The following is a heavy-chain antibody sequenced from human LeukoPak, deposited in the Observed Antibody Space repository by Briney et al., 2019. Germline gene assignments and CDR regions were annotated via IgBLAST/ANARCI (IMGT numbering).Heavy chain of an antibody. D-gene: IGHD1-26*01. J-gene: IGHJ5*02. CDR1: GYTFTGYY. CDR3: ARAWVGGVIYYWFDP. CDR2: INPNSGGT. Sequence: VASVKVSCKASGYTFTGYYMHWVRQAPGQGLEWMGWINPNSGGTNYAQKFQGRVTMTRDTSISTAYMELSRLRSDDTAVYYCARAWVGGVIYYWFDPWGQGTLVTVSS. V-gene: IGHV1-2*02.